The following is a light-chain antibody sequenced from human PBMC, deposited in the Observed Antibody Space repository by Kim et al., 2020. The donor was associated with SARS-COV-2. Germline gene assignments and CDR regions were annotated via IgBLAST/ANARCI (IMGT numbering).Light chain of an antibody. CDR3: QSADSSGTVV. Sequence: VSPGQTARITCSGDALPKQYAYWYQQKPGQAPVLVIYKDSERPSGIPERFSGSSSGTTVTLTISGVQAEDETDYYCQSADSSGTVVFGGGTKLTVL. J-gene: IGLJ2*01. V-gene: IGLV3-25*03. CDR2: KDS. CDR1: ALPKQY.